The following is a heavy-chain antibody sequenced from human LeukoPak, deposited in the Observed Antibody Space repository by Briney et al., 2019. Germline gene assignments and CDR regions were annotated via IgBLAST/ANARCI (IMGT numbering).Heavy chain of an antibody. D-gene: IGHD6-19*01. CDR2: ISYHGNTK. Sequence: PGGSLRLSCAASGFSFNSFGIHWVRQAPGKGLEWVALISYHGNTKYYADSVKDRLTISRDNSKNTLYLQMNSLRVEDTAIYYCAKALDSSGWYAIDYWGQGTLVTVSS. J-gene: IGHJ4*02. V-gene: IGHV3-30*18. CDR1: GFSFNSFG. CDR3: AKALDSSGWYAIDY.